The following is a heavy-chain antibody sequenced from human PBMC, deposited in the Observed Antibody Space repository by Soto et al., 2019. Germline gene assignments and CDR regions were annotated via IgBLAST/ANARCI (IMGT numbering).Heavy chain of an antibody. V-gene: IGHV3-30*18. D-gene: IGHD4-17*01. J-gene: IGHJ6*02. CDR2: ISYDGSNK. Sequence: PGASLRLSCAASGFTFSSYGMHWLRQAPGKGLEWVAVISYDGSNKYYADSVKGRFTISRGNSKSTLYLQMNSLRAEDTAVYYCAKDATTVTTVEDCYGMDFWGRGTTVTVSS. CDR3: AKDATTVTTVEDCYGMDF. CDR1: GFTFSSYG.